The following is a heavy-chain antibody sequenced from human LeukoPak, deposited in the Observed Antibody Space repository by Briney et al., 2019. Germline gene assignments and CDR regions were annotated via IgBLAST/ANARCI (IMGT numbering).Heavy chain of an antibody. J-gene: IGHJ6*02. D-gene: IGHD2-21*02. CDR3: ARGSSLTALYYYYGLDV. V-gene: IGHV1-2*02. CDR1: GYTFTGYY. Sequence: ASVKVSCKASGYTFTGYYMHWVRQAPGQGLEWMGWINPNSGGTNYAQKFQGRVTMTRDTSISTAYMELSRLRSDDTAVYYCARGSSLTALYYYYGLDVWGQGTTVTVSS. CDR2: INPNSGGT.